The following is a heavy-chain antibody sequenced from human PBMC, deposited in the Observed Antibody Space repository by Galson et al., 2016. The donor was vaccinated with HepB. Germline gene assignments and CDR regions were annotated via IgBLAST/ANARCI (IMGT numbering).Heavy chain of an antibody. J-gene: IGHJ5*02. CDR1: SVSFSHYF. V-gene: IGHV4-34*01. CDR3: ARGVHTAVPGDNWFDP. D-gene: IGHD6-19*01. CDR2: IHLSGTT. Sequence: SETLSLTCAVNSVSFSHYFWSWIRQPPGKGPEWIGEIHLSGTTKYNPSLESRVTMSLDTSKNQFSLKLTSVTAADTAVYYCARGVHTAVPGDNWFDPWGQGTLVTVSS.